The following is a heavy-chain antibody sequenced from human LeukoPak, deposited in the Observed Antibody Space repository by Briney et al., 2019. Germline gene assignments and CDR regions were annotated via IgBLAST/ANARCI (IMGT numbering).Heavy chain of an antibody. CDR1: GFTFSSYA. J-gene: IGHJ3*02. D-gene: IGHD1-26*01. CDR2: ISGSGGST. V-gene: IGHV3-23*01. Sequence: PGGSLRLSCAASGFTFSSYAMSWVRQAPGKGLEWVSAISGSGGSTYYADSVKGRFTISRDNSKNTLYLQMNSLRAEDTAVYYCAKVQRLGGSYYFSAFDIWGQGTMVTVSS. CDR3: AKVQRLGGSYYFSAFDI.